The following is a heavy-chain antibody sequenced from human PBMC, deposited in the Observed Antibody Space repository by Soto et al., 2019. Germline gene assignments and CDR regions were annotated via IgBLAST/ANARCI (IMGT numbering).Heavy chain of an antibody. CDR3: AIIAAAGSGGNWFDP. V-gene: IGHV3-30-3*01. CDR1: GFTFSSYA. J-gene: IGHJ5*02. D-gene: IGHD6-13*01. CDR2: ISYDGSNK. Sequence: QVQLVESGGGVVQPGRSLRLSCAASGFTFSSYAMHWVRQAPGKGLEWVAVISYDGSNKYYADSVKGRFTISRDNSKNTLELQMNSLRAEDTAVYYCAIIAAAGSGGNWFDPWGQGTLVTVSS.